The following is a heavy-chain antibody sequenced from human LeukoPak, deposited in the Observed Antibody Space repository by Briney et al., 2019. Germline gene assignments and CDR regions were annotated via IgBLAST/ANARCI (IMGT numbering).Heavy chain of an antibody. Sequence: SETLSLTCSVSGHSVSSYYWIWIQQPPGKGLEWIGYVYHSGSTNYNPSLNSRVTISLDTSKNQFSLKLTSVTAADTAVYYCARARLAMSDVFDSWGQGTLVTVSS. V-gene: IGHV4-59*02. J-gene: IGHJ4*02. CDR3: ARARLAMSDVFDS. D-gene: IGHD2-21*01. CDR1: GHSVSSYY. CDR2: VYHSGST.